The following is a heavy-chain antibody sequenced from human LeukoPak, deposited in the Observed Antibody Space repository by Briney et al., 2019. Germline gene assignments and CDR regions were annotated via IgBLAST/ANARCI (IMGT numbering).Heavy chain of an antibody. J-gene: IGHJ4*02. D-gene: IGHD5-18*01. CDR3: AKLGGGYSYGYSGEVTDY. V-gene: IGHV3-23*01. Sequence: PGGSLRLSCAASGFTFSSYAMSWVRQAPGKGLEWVSAISGSGGSTYYADSVKGRFTISRDNSKNTLYLQMNSLRAEDTAVYYCAKLGGGYSYGYSGEVTDYWGQGTLVTVSS. CDR2: ISGSGGST. CDR1: GFTFSSYA.